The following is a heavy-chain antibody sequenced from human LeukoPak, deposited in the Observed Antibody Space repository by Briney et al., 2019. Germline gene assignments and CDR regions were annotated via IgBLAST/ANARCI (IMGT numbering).Heavy chain of an antibody. Sequence: SETLSLTCAVSGYSISSGYYWGWIRQPPGKGLEWIGSIYHSGSTYYNPSLKSRVTISVDTSKNQFSLKLSSVTAADTAVYYCARHVGKIAVAAPYNWFDPWGRGTLVTVSS. CDR2: IYHSGST. CDR3: ARHVGKIAVAAPYNWFDP. CDR1: GYSISSGYY. J-gene: IGHJ5*02. V-gene: IGHV4-38-2*01. D-gene: IGHD6-19*01.